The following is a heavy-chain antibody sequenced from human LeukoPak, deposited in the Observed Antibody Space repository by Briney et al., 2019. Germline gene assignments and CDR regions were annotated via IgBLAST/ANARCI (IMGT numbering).Heavy chain of an antibody. CDR3: ARRGRTTVTVTSFDY. Sequence: PSETLSLTCTVSGGSISSYYWSWIRQPPGKGLEWIGYIYYSGSTNYNPSLKSRVTISVDTSKNQFSLKLSSVTAADTAVYYCARRGRTTVTVTSFDYWGQGTLVTASS. V-gene: IGHV4-59*01. J-gene: IGHJ4*02. CDR2: IYYSGST. D-gene: IGHD4-17*01. CDR1: GGSISSYY.